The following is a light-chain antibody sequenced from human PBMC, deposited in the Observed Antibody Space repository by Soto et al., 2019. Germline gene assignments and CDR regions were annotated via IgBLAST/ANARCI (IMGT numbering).Light chain of an antibody. V-gene: IGLV3-10*01. Sequence: SYELTQPPSVSVSPGQTARITCSGDELPKKYAYWYQQKSGQAPVLVIYEDSERPSGIPERFSGSSSGTMATLTISGAQVEDEADYYCYSIDNSGNHWMLFSGGTQLTVL. CDR2: EDS. CDR1: ELPKKY. CDR3: YSIDNSGNHWML. J-gene: IGLJ2*01.